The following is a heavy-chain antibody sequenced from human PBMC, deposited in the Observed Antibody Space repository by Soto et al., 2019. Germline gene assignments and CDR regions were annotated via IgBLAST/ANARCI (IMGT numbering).Heavy chain of an antibody. CDR1: GFTFSSYD. V-gene: IGHV3-48*03. D-gene: IGHD6-19*01. Sequence: GGSLTLSCVASGFTFSSYDMNWVRQAPGEGPEWVSHISGSGTTIYYADSVRGRFTISRDNAKNSLYLQMNSLRAEDRAIYYCARCYTGGWSRVGYFDYWGQGTLVPVSS. J-gene: IGHJ4*02. CDR3: ARCYTGGWSRVGYFDY. CDR2: ISGSGTTI.